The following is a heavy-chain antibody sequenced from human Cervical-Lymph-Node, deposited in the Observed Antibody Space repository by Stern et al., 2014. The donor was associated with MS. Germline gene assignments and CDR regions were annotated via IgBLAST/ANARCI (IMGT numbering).Heavy chain of an antibody. CDR2: RVPLFGTP. Sequence: QVQLVQSGAEVKQPGSSVKVSCKASGGTLNNYAINWVRQAPGQGLEWMGGRVPLFGTPYYAQKFQGRVTFTLDRSTSTAYMELGSLRYEDTAVYYCAGSSGGSLSYFDYWGQGTLVTVSS. D-gene: IGHD2-15*01. CDR1: GGTLNNYA. CDR3: AGSSGGSLSYFDY. J-gene: IGHJ4*02. V-gene: IGHV1-69*05.